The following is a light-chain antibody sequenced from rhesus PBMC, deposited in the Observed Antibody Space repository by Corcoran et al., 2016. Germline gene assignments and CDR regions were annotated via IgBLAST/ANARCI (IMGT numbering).Light chain of an antibody. J-gene: IGKJ4*01. CDR3: LQTSHWPLT. CDR1: QSISTY. CDR2: GVS. Sequence: EIVMTQSPATLALSPGERATLSCRASQSISTYLAWYQQKPGQAPRLLIYGVSNRATGIADRFSGSGSGTGFTLTISSLEPEDVGIYFCLQTSHWPLTFGGGTKVEIK. V-gene: IGKV3-24*03.